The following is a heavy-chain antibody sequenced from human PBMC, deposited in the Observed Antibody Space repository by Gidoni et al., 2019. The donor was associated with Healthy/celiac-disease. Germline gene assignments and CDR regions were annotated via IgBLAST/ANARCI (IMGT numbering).Heavy chain of an antibody. CDR3: AREAAGDAFDI. D-gene: IGHD6-13*01. CDR2: ISSSSSYI. CDR1: GFTFSSYS. Sequence: EVQLVESGGGLVKPGGSLRLSCAASGFTFSSYSMNWVRQAPGKGLAWVSSISSSSSYIYYADSVKGRFTISRDNAKNSLYLQMNSLRAEDTAVYYCAREAAGDAFDIWGQGTMVTVSS. V-gene: IGHV3-21*01. J-gene: IGHJ3*02.